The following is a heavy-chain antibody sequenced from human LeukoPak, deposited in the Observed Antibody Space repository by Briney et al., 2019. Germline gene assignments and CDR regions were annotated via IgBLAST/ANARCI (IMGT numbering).Heavy chain of an antibody. CDR1: GFTFSSYA. D-gene: IGHD3-10*01. CDR2: ISGSGVST. Sequence: PGGSLRLSCTASGFTFSSYAMSWVRQAPGNGLEWVSAISGSGVSTYYADSVKGRFTISRDNSKNTLYLQMNSLGAEDRAVFYCGRFSGWQYYYGMDVWGQGNTVTVSS. CDR3: GRFSGWQYYYGMDV. J-gene: IGHJ6*02. V-gene: IGHV3-23*01.